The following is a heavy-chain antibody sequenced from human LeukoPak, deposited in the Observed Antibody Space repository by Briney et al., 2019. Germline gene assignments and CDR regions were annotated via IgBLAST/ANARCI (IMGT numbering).Heavy chain of an antibody. V-gene: IGHV4-38-2*02. CDR2: IYHSGST. CDR3: ARIQPDSSGYYYRHFDY. J-gene: IGHJ4*02. D-gene: IGHD3-22*01. Sequence: SETLSLTCTVSGYSISSGYYWGWIRQPPGKGLEWIGSIYHSGSTYYNPSLKSRVTISVDTSKNQFSLKLSSVTAADTAVYYCARIQPDSSGYYYRHFDYWGQGTLVTVSS. CDR1: GYSISSGYY.